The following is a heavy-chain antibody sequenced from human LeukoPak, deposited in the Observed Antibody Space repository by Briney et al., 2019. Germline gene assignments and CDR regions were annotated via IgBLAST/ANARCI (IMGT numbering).Heavy chain of an antibody. CDR2: IYYSGST. D-gene: IGHD6-6*01. Sequence: PSETLSVTCTVSGVSFISYYWTWIRQPPGKGLEWIGYIYYSGSTNYNPSLKSRVTMSLDTSKNQFSLKLTSVTAADTAVYYCATGGSSSSVDYWGQGTLVTVSS. CDR1: GVSFISYY. V-gene: IGHV4-59*01. CDR3: ATGGSSSSVDY. J-gene: IGHJ4*02.